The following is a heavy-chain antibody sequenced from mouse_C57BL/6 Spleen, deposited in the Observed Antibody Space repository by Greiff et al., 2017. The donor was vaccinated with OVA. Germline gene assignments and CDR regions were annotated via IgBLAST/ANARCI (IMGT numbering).Heavy chain of an antibody. J-gene: IGHJ2*01. CDR1: GYTFTSYW. D-gene: IGHD1-1*01. CDR2: IDPSDSYT. V-gene: IGHV1-59*01. Sequence: QVQLQQPGAELVRPGTSVKLSCKASGYTFTSYWMHWVKQRPGQGLEWIGVIDPSDSYTNYNQKFKGKATLTVDTSSSTAYMQLSSLTSEDSAVYYCASHYYSSSYYFDYWGQGTTLTVSS. CDR3: ASHYYSSSYYFDY.